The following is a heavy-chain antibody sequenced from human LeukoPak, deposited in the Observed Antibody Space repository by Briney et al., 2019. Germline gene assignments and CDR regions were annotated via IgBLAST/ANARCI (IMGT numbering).Heavy chain of an antibody. CDR2: IWYDGSNK. D-gene: IGHD5-18*01. V-gene: IGHV3-33*01. Sequence: GRSLRLSCAASGFTFSSYGMHWVRQAPGKGLEWVAVIWYDGSNKYYADSVKGRFTISRDNSKNTLYLQVNSLRAEDTAVYYCARVDLLGYSYGFDYWGQGTLVTVSS. CDR1: GFTFSSYG. J-gene: IGHJ4*02. CDR3: ARVDLLGYSYGFDY.